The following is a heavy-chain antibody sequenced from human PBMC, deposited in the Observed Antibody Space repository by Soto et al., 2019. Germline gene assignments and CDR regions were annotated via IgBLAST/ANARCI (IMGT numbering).Heavy chain of an antibody. Sequence: ASVQVSFNASGYTFTSCAMHWVRQAPGQRLEWMGWINAGNGNTKYSQKFQGRFTISRDYGKKSVDLQMNSLRAEDTAVYYCARVSPRGGTLHFDYWGQGTLVTVSS. CDR3: ARVSPRGGTLHFDY. CDR1: GYTFTSCA. V-gene: IGHV1-3*01. CDR2: INAGNGNT. D-gene: IGHD2-15*01. J-gene: IGHJ4*02.